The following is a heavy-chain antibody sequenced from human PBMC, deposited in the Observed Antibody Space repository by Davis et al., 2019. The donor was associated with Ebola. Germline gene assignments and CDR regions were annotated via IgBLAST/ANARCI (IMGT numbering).Heavy chain of an antibody. J-gene: IGHJ4*02. CDR2: IKPDGSEQ. Sequence: PGGSLRLSCAASGFTFSSHWMSWVRQAPGEGLEWVANIKPDGSEQYYADSTKGRFTISRDNAENSLFLQMNSLRAEDTAVYYCARGRYDSGWYPDRFDYWGQGTLVTVSS. V-gene: IGHV3-7*03. D-gene: IGHD6-19*01. CDR3: ARGRYDSGWYPDRFDY. CDR1: GFTFSSHW.